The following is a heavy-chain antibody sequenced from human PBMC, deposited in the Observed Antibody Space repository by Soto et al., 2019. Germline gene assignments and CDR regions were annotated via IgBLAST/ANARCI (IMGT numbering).Heavy chain of an antibody. CDR2: ISGSGGST. Sequence: GGSLRLSCAASGFTFSSYAMSWVRQAPGKGLEWVSAISGSGGSTYYADSVKGRFTISRDNSKNTLYLQMNSLRAEDTAVYYCAKGPFMVVAATHFTMVDYWGQGTLVTVSS. D-gene: IGHD2-15*01. CDR3: AKGPFMVVAATHFTMVDY. V-gene: IGHV3-23*01. CDR1: GFTFSSYA. J-gene: IGHJ4*02.